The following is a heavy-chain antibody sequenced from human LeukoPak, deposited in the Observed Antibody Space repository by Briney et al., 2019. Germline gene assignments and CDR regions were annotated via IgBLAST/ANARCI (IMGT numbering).Heavy chain of an antibody. Sequence: SETLSLTCTVSGGSISSYYWSWIRQPPGKGLEWIGYIYYSGSTNYNPSLKSRVTISVDTSKNQFSLKLSSVTAADTAVYYCARAVSWTDYYYYMDVWGKGTTVTVSS. J-gene: IGHJ6*03. CDR2: IYYSGST. CDR3: ARAVSWTDYYYYMDV. CDR1: GGSISSYY. D-gene: IGHD6-13*01. V-gene: IGHV4-59*01.